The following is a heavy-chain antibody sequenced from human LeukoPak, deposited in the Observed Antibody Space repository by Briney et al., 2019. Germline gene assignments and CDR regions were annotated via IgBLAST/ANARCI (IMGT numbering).Heavy chain of an antibody. CDR1: GFTFSSYA. CDR2: ISGSGGST. CDR3: AKHDYGGNWADAFDI. Sequence: GGSLRLSCAASGFTFSSYAMSWVRQAPGNGLEWVSAISGSGGSTYYADSVKGRFTISRDNSKNTLYLQMNSLRAEDTAVYYCAKHDYGGNWADAFDIWGQGTMVTVSS. J-gene: IGHJ3*02. V-gene: IGHV3-23*01. D-gene: IGHD4-23*01.